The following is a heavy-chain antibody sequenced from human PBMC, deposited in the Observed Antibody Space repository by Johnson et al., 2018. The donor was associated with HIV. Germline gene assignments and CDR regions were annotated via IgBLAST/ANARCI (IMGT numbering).Heavy chain of an antibody. V-gene: IGHV3-30*18. J-gene: IGHJ3*02. CDR2: ISYDGSNK. D-gene: IGHD3-3*01. CDR1: GFTFNDYA. CDR3: AKPQWVSSGAFDI. Sequence: QMLLVESGGGLVQPGRSLRLSCAASGFTFNDYAMHWVRQAPGKGLEWVALISYDGSNKYYADSLKGRFTISRDNSKNTLYLQMNSLRAEDTAVYYCAKPQWVSSGAFDIWGQGTMVTVSS.